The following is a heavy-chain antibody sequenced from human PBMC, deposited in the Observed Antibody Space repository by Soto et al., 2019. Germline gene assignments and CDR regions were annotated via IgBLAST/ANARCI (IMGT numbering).Heavy chain of an antibody. Sequence: EVQLLDSGGGLVQPGGSLRLSCEASGFTFSSSDMCWVRQAPGKGLEWISSITTSGARTFYADSVKGRFTISRDNSKNTLYLQMNSLRVDDTAVYFCAKGGGGDHGDWVQGTPVAVSS. CDR3: AKGGGGDHGD. CDR2: ITTSGART. V-gene: IGHV3-23*01. CDR1: GFTFSSSD. J-gene: IGHJ4*02. D-gene: IGHD2-21*02.